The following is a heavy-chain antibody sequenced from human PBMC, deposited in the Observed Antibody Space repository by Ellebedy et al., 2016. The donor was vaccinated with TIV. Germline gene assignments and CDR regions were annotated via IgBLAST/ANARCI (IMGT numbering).Heavy chain of an antibody. CDR2: ITESGGNT. CDR3: AKSTVVNPEGDAYDI. D-gene: IGHD4-23*01. V-gene: IGHV3-23*01. CDR1: GLTFSSHA. Sequence: GESLKISCAASGLTFSSHAMSWVRQAPGKGLEWVSSITESGGNTYYADSVKGRFTISRDNAKNSLYLHMTGLRGEDTAVYYCAKSTVVNPEGDAYDIWGQGTKVTVSS. J-gene: IGHJ3*02.